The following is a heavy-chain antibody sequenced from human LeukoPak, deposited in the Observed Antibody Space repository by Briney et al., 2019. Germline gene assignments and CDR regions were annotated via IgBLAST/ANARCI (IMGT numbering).Heavy chain of an antibody. CDR1: GFTFSNAW. CDR3: ATIKGGIAATGN. CDR2: ITSKTDGGTT. V-gene: IGHV3-15*01. J-gene: IGHJ4*02. Sequence: GGSLRLSCAASGFTFSNAWMSWVRQAPGKGLEWVGRITSKTDGGTTDYAAPVKGRFTISRDDSKNTLYLQMNSLKTEDTALYYCATIKGGIAATGNWGQGTLVTVSS. D-gene: IGHD6-13*01.